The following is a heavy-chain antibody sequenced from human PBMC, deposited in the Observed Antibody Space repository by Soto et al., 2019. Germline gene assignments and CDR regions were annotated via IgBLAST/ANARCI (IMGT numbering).Heavy chain of an antibody. CDR1: GYTFTSYA. J-gene: IGHJ4*02. CDR2: INAGNGTT. CDR3: ARVGHGDYALDY. Sequence: ASVKVSCKASGYTFTSYAMHWVRQAPGQRLEWMGWINAGNGTTKYSQKFQGRVTITRDTSASTAYMELSSLRSEDTAVYYCARVGHGDYALDYWGQGTLVTVSS. V-gene: IGHV1-3*01. D-gene: IGHD4-17*01.